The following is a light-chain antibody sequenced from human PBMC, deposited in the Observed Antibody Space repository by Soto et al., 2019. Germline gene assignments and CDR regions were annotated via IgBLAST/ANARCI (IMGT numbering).Light chain of an antibody. CDR1: QGIGSW. V-gene: IGKV1-12*02. CDR2: AAS. CDR3: QQANSFRFT. J-gene: IGKJ3*01. Sequence: DIPMTQSPSSVSASVGDRVTIPCRASQGIGSWLAWYKQKPGKAPKLLIYAASSLQSGVPSRFSGSGSGTDFTLTSSIRQPEDFATYYGQQANSFRFTIGTKTKVNIK.